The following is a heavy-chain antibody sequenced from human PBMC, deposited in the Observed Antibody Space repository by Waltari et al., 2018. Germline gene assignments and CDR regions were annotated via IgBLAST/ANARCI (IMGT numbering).Heavy chain of an antibody. V-gene: IGHV3-30*02. CDR1: GFAFSYYG. CDR3: AKDIRNGWYADY. J-gene: IGHJ4*02. CDR2: IRHDRSSE. D-gene: IGHD6-19*01. Sequence: QVQLVASGGGVVRPGGSLRLSWVAYGFAFSYYGMHWFRQVPGKGLEWVAFIRHDRSSEHYGESVKGRFIISTENFKNTLYLQMNSLRIEDTGIYYCAKDIRNGWYADYLGQGTLVTVSS.